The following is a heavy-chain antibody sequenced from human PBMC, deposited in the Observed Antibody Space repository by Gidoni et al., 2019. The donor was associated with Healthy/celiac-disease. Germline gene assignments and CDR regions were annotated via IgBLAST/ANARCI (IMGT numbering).Heavy chain of an antibody. J-gene: IGHJ5*02. D-gene: IGHD3-22*01. CDR3: ARGTEYYYDSSGYWNWFDP. CDR2: INPNSGGT. Sequence: QLQLVQSGAEVKKPGASVTVSCTAFGYTFTGYYMHWVRQAPGQGLEWMGWINPNSGGTNYAQKFQGRVTMTRDTSISTAYMELSRLRSDDTAVYYCARGTEYYYDSSGYWNWFDPWGQGTLVTVSS. V-gene: IGHV1-2*02. CDR1: GYTFTGYY.